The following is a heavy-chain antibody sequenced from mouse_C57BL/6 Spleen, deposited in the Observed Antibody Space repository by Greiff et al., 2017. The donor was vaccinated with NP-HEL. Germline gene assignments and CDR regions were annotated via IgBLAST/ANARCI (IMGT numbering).Heavy chain of an antibody. J-gene: IGHJ1*03. CDR1: GYSFTGYY. V-gene: IGHV1-42*01. CDR3: ARGLPLYWYFDV. CDR2: INPSTGGT. Sequence: EVQLQQSGPELVKPGASVKISCKASGYSFTGYYMNWVKQSPEKSLEWIGEINPSTGGTTYNQKFKAKATLTVDKSSSTAYMQLKSLTSEDSAVYYCARGLPLYWYFDVWGTGTTVTVSS. D-gene: IGHD2-2*01.